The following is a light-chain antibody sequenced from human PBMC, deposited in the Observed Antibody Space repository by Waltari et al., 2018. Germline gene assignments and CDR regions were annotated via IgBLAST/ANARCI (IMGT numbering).Light chain of an antibody. Sequence: QSALTQPASVSGSPGQSITISCTGTSSDVGGYNYVSWYQQHPGKAPKLMIYDGSKRPSGVVNRVSGSKSGNSASLTSSGLRAEDEADYYCSSYISSSTRELFGGGTSLTVL. CDR2: DGS. CDR1: SSDVGGYNY. CDR3: SSYISSSTREL. V-gene: IGLV2-14*03. J-gene: IGLJ2*01.